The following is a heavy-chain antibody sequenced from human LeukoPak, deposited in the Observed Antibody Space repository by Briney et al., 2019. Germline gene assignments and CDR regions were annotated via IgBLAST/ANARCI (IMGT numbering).Heavy chain of an antibody. CDR2: ISPTGGST. J-gene: IGHJ5*02. CDR3: ARDNSVRDEAWWFYP. V-gene: IGHV1-46*01. Sequence: GASVKVSCKAFGYTFTNNWMHWVRQAPGQGPEWMGLISPTGGSTAYAQKFQGRVTLTRDMSTSTDYLELSSLRSEDTAVYYCARDNSVRDEAWWFYPGGQGTLVTVSS. D-gene: IGHD5-24*01. CDR1: GYTFTNNW.